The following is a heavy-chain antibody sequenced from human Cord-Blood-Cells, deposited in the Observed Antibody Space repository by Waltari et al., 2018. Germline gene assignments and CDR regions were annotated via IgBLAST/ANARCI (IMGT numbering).Heavy chain of an antibody. V-gene: IGHV4-34*01. CDR2: INHSGST. CDR1: GGSFSGYY. Sequence: TCAVYGGSFSGYYWSWIRQPPGKGLEWIGEINHSGSTNYNPSLKSRVTISVDTSKNQFSLKLSSVTAADTAVYYCARTLYDSSGYYSDAFDIWGQGTMVTVSS. J-gene: IGHJ3*02. CDR3: ARTLYDSSGYYSDAFDI. D-gene: IGHD3-22*01.